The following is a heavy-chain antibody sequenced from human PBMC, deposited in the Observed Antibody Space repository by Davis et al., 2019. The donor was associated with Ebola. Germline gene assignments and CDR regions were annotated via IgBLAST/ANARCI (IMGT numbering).Heavy chain of an antibody. J-gene: IGHJ4*02. D-gene: IGHD2-2*01. CDR1: GDIFTRYD. Sequence: ASGECPGKTSGDIFTRYDMHCGRQAPGQRLEWMGWINPNTDDRGYVQKFQDRVTMTRDTSINTVYMQLSGVTSDDTAVYFCARESGYCSSTSCSKQSFDYWGQGTLVTVSS. CDR3: ARESGYCSSTSCSKQSFDY. CDR2: INPNTDDR. V-gene: IGHV1-2*02.